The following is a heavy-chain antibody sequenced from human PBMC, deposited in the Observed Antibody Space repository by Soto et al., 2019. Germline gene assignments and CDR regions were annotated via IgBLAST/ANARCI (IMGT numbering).Heavy chain of an antibody. CDR2: IYYSGST. V-gene: IGHV4-39*01. CDR3: ARQWDIVVVPAAIHWFDP. CDR1: GGSISSSSYY. Sequence: SETLSLTCTVSGGSISSSSYYWGWIRQPPGKGLEWIGSIYYSGSTYYNPSLKSRVTISVDTSKNQFSLRLSSVTAADTAVYYCARQWDIVVVPAAIHWFDPWGQGTLVTVS. D-gene: IGHD2-2*01. J-gene: IGHJ5*02.